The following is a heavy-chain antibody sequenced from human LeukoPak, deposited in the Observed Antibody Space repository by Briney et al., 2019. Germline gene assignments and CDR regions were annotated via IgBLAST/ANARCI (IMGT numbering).Heavy chain of an antibody. CDR3: ARGAPRGYCSGGSCYSGMDV. J-gene: IGHJ6*02. Sequence: GSLRLSCAASGFTVSSNYMSWVRQAPGKGLEWVSVIYSGGSTYYADSVKGRFTISRDNSKNTLYLQMKSLRAEDTAVYYCARGAPRGYCSGGSCYSGMDVWGQGTTVTVSS. D-gene: IGHD2-15*01. V-gene: IGHV3-66*01. CDR1: GFTVSSNY. CDR2: IYSGGST.